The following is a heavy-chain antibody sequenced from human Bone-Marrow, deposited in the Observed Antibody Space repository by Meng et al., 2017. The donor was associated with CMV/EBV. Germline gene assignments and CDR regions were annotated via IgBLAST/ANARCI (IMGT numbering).Heavy chain of an antibody. CDR2: INHSGST. CDR3: ARGSFDFWSGYRFDY. Sequence: GSLRLSCAVYGGSFSGYSWSWIRQPPGKGLEWIGEINHSGSTNYNPSLKSRVTISVDTSKNQFSLKLSSVTAADTAVYYCARGSFDFWSGYRFDYWGQGTLVTVSS. V-gene: IGHV4-34*01. J-gene: IGHJ4*02. D-gene: IGHD3-3*01. CDR1: GGSFSGYS.